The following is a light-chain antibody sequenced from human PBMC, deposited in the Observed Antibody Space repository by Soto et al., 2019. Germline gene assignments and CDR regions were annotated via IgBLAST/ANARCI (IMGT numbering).Light chain of an antibody. J-gene: IGLJ2*01. Sequence: QSVLTQPPSGSGAPGQRGTISCTGSSSNIGAGYDVHWYQQLPGTAPKLLIYGNSNRPSGCPDRFSGSHSGLSASLAIPGLQAEDEADYCCQSYDSSLSGSGVFGGGTKLTAL. CDR1: SSNIGAGYD. V-gene: IGLV1-40*01. CDR3: QSYDSSLSGSGV. CDR2: GNS.